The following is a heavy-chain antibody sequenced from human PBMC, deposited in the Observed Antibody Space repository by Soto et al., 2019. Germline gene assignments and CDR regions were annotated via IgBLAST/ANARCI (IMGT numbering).Heavy chain of an antibody. D-gene: IGHD2-15*01. CDR1: GGTFSSYA. CDR2: IIPIFGTA. J-gene: IGHJ6*02. CDR3: ARVGDCSGGSCYSGYYYGMDV. V-gene: IGHV1-69*01. Sequence: QVQLVQSGAEVKKPGSSVKVSCKASGGTFSSYAISWVRQAPGQGLEGMGGIIPIFGTANYAQKFQGRVTINADESTSTDYMELSSLRSEDTAVYYCARVGDCSGGSCYSGYYYGMDVWGQGTTVTVSS.